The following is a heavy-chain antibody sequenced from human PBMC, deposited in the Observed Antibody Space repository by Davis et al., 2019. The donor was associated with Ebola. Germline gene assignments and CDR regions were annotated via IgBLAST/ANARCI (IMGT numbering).Heavy chain of an antibody. CDR3: ARWSLEGIRDFWSGGGMDV. V-gene: IGHV4-39*01. J-gene: IGHJ6*02. D-gene: IGHD3-3*01. CDR1: GGSISSSSYY. CDR2: IYYSGST. Sequence: SETLSLTCTVSGGSISSSSYYWGWIRQPPGKGLEWIGSIYYSGSTYYNPSLKSRVTISVDTSKNQFSLKLSSVTAADTAVYYCARWSLEGIRDFWSGGGMDVWGQGTTVTVSS.